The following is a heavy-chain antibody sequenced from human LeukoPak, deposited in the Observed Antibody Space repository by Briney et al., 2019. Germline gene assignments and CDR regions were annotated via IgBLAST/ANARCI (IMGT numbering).Heavy chain of an antibody. D-gene: IGHD3-22*01. CDR2: IRSNSDGGTI. CDR3: ATDFYDST. J-gene: IGHJ5*02. Sequence: GGSLRLSCATSGFTFSNAWMNWVRQAPGKGLEWVGRIRSNSDGGTIDYAAPVKGRFTLSRDDSKTTLYLQMNGLQTEDTAVYYCATDFYDSTWGQGTLVTVSS. CDR1: GFTFSNAW. V-gene: IGHV3-15*07.